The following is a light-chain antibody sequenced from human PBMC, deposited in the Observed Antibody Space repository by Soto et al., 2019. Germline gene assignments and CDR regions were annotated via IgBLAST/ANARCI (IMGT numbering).Light chain of an antibody. Sequence: EVVLTQFPGTFSLSPGERATLSCSPSQSVGSNYLAWYQQRPGQPPNLLIFGASHRAPDIPDRFSGSGSGTDFTLTISRLEPEDFAVYYCQQYGSSIQTFGQGTKVDIK. CDR2: GAS. CDR1: QSVGSNY. V-gene: IGKV3-20*01. CDR3: QQYGSSIQT. J-gene: IGKJ1*01.